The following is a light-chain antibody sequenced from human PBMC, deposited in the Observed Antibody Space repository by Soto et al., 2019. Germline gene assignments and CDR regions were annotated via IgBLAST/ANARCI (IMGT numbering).Light chain of an antibody. Sequence: DIQMTQSPTTLSASVGDRVTITCRASHSLIKWLAWYQQKPGKAPKLLIYDASDLETGVPSRFSGSGSGTEFTLTISSLQSEDFALYFCQQFNKWPYTFGQGTRLEIK. CDR3: QQFNKWPYT. CDR1: HSLIKW. CDR2: DAS. J-gene: IGKJ5*01. V-gene: IGKV1-5*01.